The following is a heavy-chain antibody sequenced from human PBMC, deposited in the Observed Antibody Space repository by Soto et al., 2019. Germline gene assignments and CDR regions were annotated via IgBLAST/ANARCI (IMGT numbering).Heavy chain of an antibody. V-gene: IGHV3-64D*06. J-gene: IGHJ5*02. CDR3: VKGPRQELPHNWFDP. D-gene: IGHD1-26*01. CDR1: GFTFSSYA. Sequence: EVQLVESGGGLVQPGGSLRLSCSGSGFTFSSYAMHWVRQAPGKGLEYVSAINNNGVTTYYADSVKGRFTISRDNSKNTLYLQMSSLRTDDTALYYCVKGPRQELPHNWFDPWGQGTLVTVSS. CDR2: INNNGVTT.